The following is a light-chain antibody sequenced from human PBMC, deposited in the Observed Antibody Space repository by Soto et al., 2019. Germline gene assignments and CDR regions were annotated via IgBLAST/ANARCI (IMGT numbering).Light chain of an antibody. CDR2: GAS. V-gene: IGKV3-15*01. CDR1: QSISTK. Sequence: EIVMTQSPATLSMSPGERATLSCRASQSISTKVAWYQQKPGQAPRLLIYGASTRATGVPARFSGRGSGTDFTLTISRLEPEDFAVYFCQHFGTTLTFGGGTKVDIK. J-gene: IGKJ4*01. CDR3: QHFGTTLT.